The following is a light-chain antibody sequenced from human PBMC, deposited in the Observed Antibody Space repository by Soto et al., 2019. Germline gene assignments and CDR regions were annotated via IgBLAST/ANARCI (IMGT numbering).Light chain of an antibody. CDR3: QSYDSSLSGWGV. Sequence: QLVLTQPPSVSGAPGQRVTISCTGSSSNIGAGYDVHWYQQLPGTAPKLLIYGNSNRPSGVPDRFSGSKSGTSASLAITGLKAEDEADYYCQSYDSSLSGWGVFGGGTKLTVL. J-gene: IGLJ2*01. V-gene: IGLV1-40*01. CDR1: SSNIGAGYD. CDR2: GNS.